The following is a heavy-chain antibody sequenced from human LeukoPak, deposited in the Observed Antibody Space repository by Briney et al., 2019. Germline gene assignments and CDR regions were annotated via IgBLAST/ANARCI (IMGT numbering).Heavy chain of an antibody. CDR3: AREDQWLGSAFDY. CDR2: ISSSSSTI. D-gene: IGHD6-19*01. J-gene: IGHJ4*02. Sequence: GGSLRLSCAASGFTFSSYSMNWVRQAPGKGLEWVSYISSSSSTIYYADSVKGRFTISRDNAKNSLYLQMNSLRAEDTAVYYCAREDQWLGSAFDYWGQGTLVTVSS. V-gene: IGHV3-48*01. CDR1: GFTFSSYS.